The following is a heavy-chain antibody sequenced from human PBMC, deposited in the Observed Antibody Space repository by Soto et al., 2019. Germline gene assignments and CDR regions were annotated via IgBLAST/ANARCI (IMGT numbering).Heavy chain of an antibody. Sequence: QVQLQESGPRLVKPSQTLSLTCTVSGGSINTGGYYWGWIRQLPGEGLEWIGHVFYTGTAFYNPSLTSRSAISIDTSANQFFLQMSSVTAADTAIYSCARRLDDTVDTFFNGFDPWGQGILVTVSS. CDR1: GGSINTGGYY. V-gene: IGHV4-31*03. CDR2: VFYTGTA. D-gene: IGHD3-9*01. J-gene: IGHJ5*02. CDR3: ARRLDDTVDTFFNGFDP.